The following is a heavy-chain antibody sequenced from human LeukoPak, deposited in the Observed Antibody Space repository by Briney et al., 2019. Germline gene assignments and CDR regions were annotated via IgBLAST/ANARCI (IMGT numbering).Heavy chain of an antibody. D-gene: IGHD3-10*01. J-gene: IGHJ4*02. V-gene: IGHV4-34*01. CDR3: ARRVVRGVIGADY. Sequence: SETLSLTCAVYGGSFSGYYWSWIRQPPGKGLEWIGEINHSGSTNYNPSLKSRVTISVDTSKNQFSLKLSSVTAADTAVYYCARRVVRGVIGADYWGQGTLVTVSS. CDR2: INHSGST. CDR1: GGSFSGYY.